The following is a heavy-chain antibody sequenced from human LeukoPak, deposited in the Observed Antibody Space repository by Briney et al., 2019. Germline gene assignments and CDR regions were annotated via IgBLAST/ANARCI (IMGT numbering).Heavy chain of an antibody. V-gene: IGHV4-4*07. J-gene: IGHJ6*03. Sequence: SETLSLTCTVSGGSITSYYWSWVRQPAGKGLEWIGRIFTSGGTNYNPSLKSRATMTVDTSKSQFSLKLSSVTVADTAVYFCARTPTGTYSSLYYYMDIWGKGTSVTISS. CDR1: GGSITSYY. D-gene: IGHD3-10*01. CDR3: ARTPTGTYSSLYYYMDI. CDR2: IFTSGGT.